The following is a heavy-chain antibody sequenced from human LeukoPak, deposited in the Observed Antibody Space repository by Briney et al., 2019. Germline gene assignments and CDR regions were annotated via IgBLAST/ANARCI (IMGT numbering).Heavy chain of an antibody. CDR1: GFTFSNYW. V-gene: IGHV3-74*01. CDR2: ISSDGSST. D-gene: IGHD3/OR15-3a*01. CDR3: ARPMISVMSLGADF. J-gene: IGHJ4*02. Sequence: GGSLRLSCAVSGFTFSNYWMHWVRQAPGKGVVWVSCISSDGSSTNYADSVKGRFSISRDNAKNTLYLHMNSLRAEDTALYYCARPMISVMSLGADFWGQGSLVTVSS.